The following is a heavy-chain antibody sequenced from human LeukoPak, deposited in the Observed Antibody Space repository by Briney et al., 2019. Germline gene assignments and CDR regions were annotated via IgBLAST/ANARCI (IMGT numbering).Heavy chain of an antibody. CDR2: MNPNSGNT. CDR3: ARGVDYLDY. V-gene: IGHV1-8*03. Sequence: ASVKVSCKASGYTFTGYYMHWVRQATGQGLEWMGWMNPNSGNTGYAQKFQGRVTITRNTSISTAYMELSSLRSEDTAVYYCARGVDYLDYWGQGTLVTVSS. CDR1: GYTFTGYY. J-gene: IGHJ4*02.